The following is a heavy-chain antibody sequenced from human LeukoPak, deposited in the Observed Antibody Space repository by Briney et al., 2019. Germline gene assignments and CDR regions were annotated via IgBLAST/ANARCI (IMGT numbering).Heavy chain of an antibody. CDR1: GFTFSSYE. CDR3: ARVESSSWYSGWFDP. CDR2: ISRSGSPI. D-gene: IGHD6-13*01. J-gene: IGHJ5*02. V-gene: IGHV3-48*03. Sequence: GGSLRLSCAASGFTFSSYEMNWVRQAPGKGLEWVSYISRSGSPIYYADSVKGRFTIARDNAKDSLYLRMNSLRAEDTAVYYCARVESSSWYSGWFDPWGQGTLVTASS.